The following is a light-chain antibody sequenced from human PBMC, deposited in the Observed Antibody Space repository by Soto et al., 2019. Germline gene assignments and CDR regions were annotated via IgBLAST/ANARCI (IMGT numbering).Light chain of an antibody. J-gene: IGKJ4*01. Sequence: DIQMTQSPSSLSASVGDRVTITCRASQNIATHLNWYRQQPGKSPRLLIHAASTLESEVASRFSGGGSGTDFTLTIASLQAEDFATYYCQQSHSAPLTFGGGTKIEIK. V-gene: IGKV1-39*01. CDR2: AAS. CDR1: QNIATH. CDR3: QQSHSAPLT.